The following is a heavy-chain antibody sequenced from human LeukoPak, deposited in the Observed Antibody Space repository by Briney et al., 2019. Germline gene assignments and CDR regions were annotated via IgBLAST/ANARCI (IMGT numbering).Heavy chain of an antibody. CDR2: INHRGST. CDR1: GGSFSGYY. J-gene: IGHJ6*03. D-gene: IGHD6-19*01. V-gene: IGHV4-34*01. Sequence: SETLSLTCAVYGGSFSGYYWSWIRQPPGKGLEWIGEINHRGSTNYNPSLKSRVTMSVDTSKNQFSLKLSSVTAADTAVYYCARESAVAGSYYYYYYMDVWGKGTTVTISS. CDR3: ARESAVAGSYYYYYYMDV.